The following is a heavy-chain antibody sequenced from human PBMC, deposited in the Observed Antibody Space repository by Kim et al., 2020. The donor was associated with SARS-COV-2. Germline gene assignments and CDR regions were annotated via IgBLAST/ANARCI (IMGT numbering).Heavy chain of an antibody. CDR3: ARYCSGGSCYSRYYYGMDV. J-gene: IGHJ6*02. V-gene: IGHV3-11*04. D-gene: IGHD2-15*01. Sequence: GRFTISRDNAKNSLYLQVNSLRAEDTAVYYCARYCSGGSCYSRYYYGMDVWGQGTTVTVSS.